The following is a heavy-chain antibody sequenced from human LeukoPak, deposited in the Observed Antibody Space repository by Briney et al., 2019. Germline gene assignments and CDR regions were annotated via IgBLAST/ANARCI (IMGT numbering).Heavy chain of an antibody. V-gene: IGHV3-74*01. J-gene: IGHJ4*02. CDR3: ARVDSSGYLSGSPPALDY. Sequence: GGSLRLSCAASGFTLSSYSMNWVRQAPGKGLVWVSRINSDGSSTTYADSVKGRFTISRDNAKNTLYLQMNSLRAEDMAVYYCARVDSSGYLSGSPPALDYWGQGTLVTVSS. D-gene: IGHD3-22*01. CDR2: INSDGSST. CDR1: GFTLSSYS.